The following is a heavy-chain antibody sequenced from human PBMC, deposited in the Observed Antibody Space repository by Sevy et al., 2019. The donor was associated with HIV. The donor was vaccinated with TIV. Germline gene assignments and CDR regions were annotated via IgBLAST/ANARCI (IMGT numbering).Heavy chain of an antibody. CDR3: ARESYDVWTGRVDYDYGLDV. CDR1: GYTFSDSGYY. D-gene: IGHD3-3*01. CDR2: INPKSGAT. V-gene: IGHV1-2*02. Sequence: ASVKVSCKASGYTFSDSGYYVHWVRQAPGQGLEWMGWINPKSGATNYAQKFQGPVTMTRDTSVSTANMELNRLKSDVTAAYYCARESYDVWTGRVDYDYGLDVWGQGTTVTVSS. J-gene: IGHJ6*02.